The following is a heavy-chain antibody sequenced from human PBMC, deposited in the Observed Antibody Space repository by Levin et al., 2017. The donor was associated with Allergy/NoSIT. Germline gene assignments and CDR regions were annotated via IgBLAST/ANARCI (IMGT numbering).Heavy chain of an antibody. J-gene: IGHJ5*02. CDR2: IYYSGST. CDR3: ARRESTTVPKWGDNWFDP. Sequence: SETLSLTCTVSGGSISSSSYYWGWIRQPPGKGLEWIGSIYYSGSTYYNPSLKSRVTISVDTSKNQFSLKLSSVTAADTAVYYCARRESTTVPKWGDNWFDPWGQGTLVTVSS. CDR1: GGSISSSSYY. V-gene: IGHV4-39*01. D-gene: IGHD4-17*01.